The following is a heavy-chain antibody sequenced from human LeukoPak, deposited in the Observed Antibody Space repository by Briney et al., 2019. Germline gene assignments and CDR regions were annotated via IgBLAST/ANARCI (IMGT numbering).Heavy chain of an antibody. D-gene: IGHD6-13*01. Sequence: SETLSLTCTVSGGPISSYYWSWIRQPPGKGLEWSGYIYYSGSTNYNPSLKSRVTISVDTSKNQFSLKLSSVTAADTAVYYCARVYSSSWYDYWGQGTLVTVSS. CDR3: ARVYSSSWYDY. CDR2: IYYSGST. V-gene: IGHV4-59*01. J-gene: IGHJ4*02. CDR1: GGPISSYY.